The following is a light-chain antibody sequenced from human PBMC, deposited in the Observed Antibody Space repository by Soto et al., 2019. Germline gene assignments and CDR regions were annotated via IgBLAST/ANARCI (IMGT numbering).Light chain of an antibody. J-gene: IGKJ4*01. V-gene: IGKV1-5*01. CDR1: QSISSW. CDR3: QQYNSYWIT. Sequence: DIQMTQSPSTLSASVGDRVTITCRASQSISSWLAWYQQKPGKAPKLLIYDASSLESGVPSRFSGSGSGTEFTITISSLQPDDFATYYCQQYNSYWITFGGGTKVEIK. CDR2: DAS.